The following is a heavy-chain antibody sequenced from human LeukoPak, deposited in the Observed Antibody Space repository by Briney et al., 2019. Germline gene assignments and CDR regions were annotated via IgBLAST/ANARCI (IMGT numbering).Heavy chain of an antibody. D-gene: IGHD4-11*01. Sequence: SETLSLTCTVSGGSISSGGYYWSWIRQHPGKGLEWIEYIYYSGSTYYNPSLKSRVTISVDTSKNQFSLKLSSVTAADTAVYYCALQGGGWLDYWGQGTLVTVSS. CDR2: IYYSGST. CDR1: GGSISSGGYY. V-gene: IGHV4-31*03. J-gene: IGHJ4*02. CDR3: ALQGGGWLDY.